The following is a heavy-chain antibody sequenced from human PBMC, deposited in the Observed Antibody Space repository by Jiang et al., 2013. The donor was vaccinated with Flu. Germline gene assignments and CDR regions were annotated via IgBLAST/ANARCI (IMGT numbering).Heavy chain of an antibody. J-gene: IGHJ4*01. Sequence: GAEVKKPGASVKVSCKASGYTFTSYAMHWVRQAPGQRLEWMGWINAGNGNTKYSQKFQGRVTITRDTSASTAYMELSSLRSEDTAVYYCARPSRIVCNGYYDAQCAFDYWG. D-gene: IGHD3-22*01. CDR1: GYTFTSYA. CDR2: INAGNGNT. V-gene: IGHV1-3*01. CDR3: ARPSRIVCNGYYDAQCAFDY.